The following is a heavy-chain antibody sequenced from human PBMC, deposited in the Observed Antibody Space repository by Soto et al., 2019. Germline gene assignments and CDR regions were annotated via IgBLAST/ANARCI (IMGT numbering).Heavy chain of an antibody. CDR3: AKVREGIVGAYLPRYYYYYGMDV. D-gene: IGHD1-26*01. J-gene: IGHJ6*02. V-gene: IGHV3-30*18. CDR1: GFTFSSYG. CDR2: ISHDGFNK. Sequence: QVQLVESGGGVVQPGRSLRLSCAASGFTFSSYGMHWVRQAPGKGLEWVAVISHDGFNKYYADSVKGRFTISRDNSNNRLYLQMNSLRAEDTAVYYCAKVREGIVGAYLPRYYYYYGMDVWGQGTTVTVSS.